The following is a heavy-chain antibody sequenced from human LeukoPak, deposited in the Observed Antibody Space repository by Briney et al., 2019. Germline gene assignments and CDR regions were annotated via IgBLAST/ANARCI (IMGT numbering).Heavy chain of an antibody. J-gene: IGHJ6*02. D-gene: IGHD2-2*01. CDR2: IRYDGTNK. Sequence: GGSLRLSCAASGFTFSSYGMHWVRQAPGKGLEWVALIRYDGTNKYYADSVKGRFTISRDNSKNTLYLQMNSLRAEDTAVYYCAKGGDVAVVPAAGPYYAMDVWGQGTTVTVSS. CDR3: AKGGDVAVVPAAGPYYAMDV. CDR1: GFTFSSYG. V-gene: IGHV3-30*02.